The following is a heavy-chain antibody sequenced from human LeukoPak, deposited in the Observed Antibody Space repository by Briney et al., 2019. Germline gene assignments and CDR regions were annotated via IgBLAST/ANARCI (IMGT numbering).Heavy chain of an antibody. J-gene: IGHJ4*02. D-gene: IGHD4-17*01. Sequence: GEPLKISCQGSGYSSTSYWIGWVRQMPGKGLEWMGIIYPGDSDTRYSPSFQGQVTISADKSISTAYLQWSSLKASDTAMYYCARRTTVTTFDYWGQGTLVTVSS. CDR3: ARRTTVTTFDY. CDR2: IYPGDSDT. CDR1: GYSSTSYW. V-gene: IGHV5-51*01.